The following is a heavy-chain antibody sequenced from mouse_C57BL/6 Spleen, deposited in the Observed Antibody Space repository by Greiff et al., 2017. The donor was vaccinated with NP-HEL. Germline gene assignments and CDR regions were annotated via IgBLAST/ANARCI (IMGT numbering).Heavy chain of an antibody. Sequence: VQLQQSGAELVKPGASVKISCKASGCAFSSYWMNWVKQRPGKGLEWIGQIYPGDGDTNYNGKFKGRATLTADKSSSTAYMQLSSLTSEDSAVYFCARGTVPHFDYWGQGTTLTVSS. CDR1: GCAFSSYW. CDR2: IYPGDGDT. D-gene: IGHD1-1*01. CDR3: ARGTVPHFDY. V-gene: IGHV1-80*01. J-gene: IGHJ2*01.